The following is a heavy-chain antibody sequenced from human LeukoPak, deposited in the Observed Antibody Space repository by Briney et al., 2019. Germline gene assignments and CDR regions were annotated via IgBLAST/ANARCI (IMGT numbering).Heavy chain of an antibody. CDR1: GGSFSGYY. D-gene: IGHD3-22*01. CDR3: ASLDSSGYYSFDY. Sequence: PSETLSLTCAVYGGSFSGYYWSWIRQPPGKGLGWIGEISHSGSTNYNPSLKSRVTISVDTSKNQFSLKLSSVTAADTAVYYCASLDSSGYYSFDYWGQGTLVTVSS. V-gene: IGHV4-34*01. J-gene: IGHJ4*02. CDR2: ISHSGST.